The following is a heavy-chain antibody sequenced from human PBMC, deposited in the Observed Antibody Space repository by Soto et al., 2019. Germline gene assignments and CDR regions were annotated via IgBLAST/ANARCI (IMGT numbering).Heavy chain of an antibody. CDR1: GFTFSSYA. CDR3: VKDGQWLSPSYYFDY. CDR2: ISSNGGST. Sequence: HPGGSLRLSCSASGFTFSSYAMHWVRQAPGKGLEYVSAISSNGGSTYYADSVKGRFTISRDNSKNTLYLQMSSLRAEDTAMYYCVKDGQWLSPSYYFDYWGQGTLVTVSS. D-gene: IGHD3-22*01. V-gene: IGHV3-64D*08. J-gene: IGHJ4*02.